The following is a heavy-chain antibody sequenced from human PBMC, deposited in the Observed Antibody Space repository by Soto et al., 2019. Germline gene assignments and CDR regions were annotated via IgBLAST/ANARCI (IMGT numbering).Heavy chain of an antibody. D-gene: IGHD6-6*01. CDR2: MYYTGNK. Sequence: SETLSLTCAVYGGSVNGYYWDWIRQPPGKGLEWIGVMYYTGNKNYNPSLESRVTMSVDTSKNQFSLKLSSVTPTDTAVYYCARRSSSSLGSLFDPWGRGILVTVSS. CDR1: GGSVNGYY. CDR3: ARRSSSSLGSLFDP. J-gene: IGHJ5*02. V-gene: IGHV4-34*01.